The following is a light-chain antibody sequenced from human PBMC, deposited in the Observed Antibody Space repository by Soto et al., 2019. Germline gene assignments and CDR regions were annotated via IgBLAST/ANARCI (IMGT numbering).Light chain of an antibody. CDR3: SSETANRTFV. CDR1: SSDVGGYNS. V-gene: IGLV2-14*03. CDR2: DVS. Sequence: QSALNQPASVSGSPGQSITISCTGTSSDVGGYNSVSWYQHHPGKAPKLMIFDVSNRPSGVSNRFSGSKSANTASLTISGSLAEEEVDYYCSSETANRTFVFATRSKVTGL. J-gene: IGLJ1*01.